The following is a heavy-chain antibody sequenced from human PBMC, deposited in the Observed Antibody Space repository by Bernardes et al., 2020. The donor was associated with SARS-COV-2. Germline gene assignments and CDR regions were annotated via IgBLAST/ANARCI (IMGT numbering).Heavy chain of an antibody. CDR2: IKGDGSRE. Sequence: GGSLRLSCAASGFTFSSYWMSWVRQAPGKGLEWVANIKGDGSREYYVDSVKGRFAISRDNSNNTLYLQMNNLRVEDTALYRCATEDGEWLESWGQGTLVTGSS. CDR3: ATEDGEWLES. D-gene: IGHD4-17*01. V-gene: IGHV3-7*01. CDR1: GFTFSSYW. J-gene: IGHJ5*01.